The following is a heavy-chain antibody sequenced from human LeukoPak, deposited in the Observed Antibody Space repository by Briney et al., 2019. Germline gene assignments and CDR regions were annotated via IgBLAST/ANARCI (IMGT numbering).Heavy chain of an antibody. Sequence: SQTLSLTCAISGDSVSSNSAAWNWIRQSPSRGLEWLGRTYYRSKWYNDYAVSAKSRITINPDTSKNQFSLQLNSVTPEDTAVYYCAMRSSYNWNDHYNYYMDVWGKGTTVTVSS. V-gene: IGHV6-1*01. D-gene: IGHD1-20*01. CDR1: GDSVSSNSAA. CDR2: TYYRSKWYN. CDR3: AMRSSYNWNDHYNYYMDV. J-gene: IGHJ6*03.